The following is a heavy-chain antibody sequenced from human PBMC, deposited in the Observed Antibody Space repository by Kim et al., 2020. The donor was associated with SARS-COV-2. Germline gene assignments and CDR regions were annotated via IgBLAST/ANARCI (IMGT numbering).Heavy chain of an antibody. V-gene: IGHV4-59*01. Sequence: KSRVTIAVDTSKNQFSLKLSSVTAADTAVYYCARVNWEWLLGGWYYYGMDVWGQGTTVTVSS. J-gene: IGHJ6*02. CDR3: ARVNWEWLLGGWYYYGMDV. D-gene: IGHD3-3*01.